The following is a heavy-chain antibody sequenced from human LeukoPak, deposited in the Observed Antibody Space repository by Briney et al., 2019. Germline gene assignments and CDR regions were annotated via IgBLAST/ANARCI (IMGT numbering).Heavy chain of an antibody. D-gene: IGHD3-22*01. V-gene: IGHV3-43*02. Sequence: GGSLRLSCAASGFTFDDYATHWVRQAPGKGLEWVSLISGDGGSTYYADSVKGRFTISRDNGKNPLYLQMNSLRTEDTALYYCAKGQTSPPRLVVVIMYYFDYWGQGTLVTVSS. CDR1: GFTFDDYA. CDR3: AKGQTSPPRLVVVIMYYFDY. CDR2: ISGDGGST. J-gene: IGHJ4*02.